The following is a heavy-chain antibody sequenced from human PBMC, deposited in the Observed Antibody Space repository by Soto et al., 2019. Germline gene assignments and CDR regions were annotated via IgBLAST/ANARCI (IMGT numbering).Heavy chain of an antibody. CDR1: GFTFSSYA. J-gene: IGHJ4*02. Sequence: GGSLRLSCAASGFTFSSYAMSWVRQAPGKGLEWVSAISGSGGSTYYADSVKGRFTISRDNSKNTLYLQMNSLRAEDTAVYYCAKCSSLRYFDWLLQFDYWGQGTLVTVSS. V-gene: IGHV3-23*01. D-gene: IGHD3-9*01. CDR2: ISGSGGST. CDR3: AKCSSLRYFDWLLQFDY.